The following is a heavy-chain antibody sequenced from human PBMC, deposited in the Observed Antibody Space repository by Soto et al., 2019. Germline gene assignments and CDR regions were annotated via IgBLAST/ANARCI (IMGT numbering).Heavy chain of an antibody. CDR1: GFTFSSYA. CDR3: AKTNGYSIASHHWDY. CDR2: VSASGDTT. V-gene: IGHV3-23*01. J-gene: IGHJ4*02. D-gene: IGHD2-8*01. Sequence: GGSLRLSCAASGFTFSSYAMTWVRQAPGKGLDWVSAVSASGDTTYYADSVRGRFTISRDNSENTLYLQMNSLSAEDSAVYYCAKTNGYSIASHHWDYWGQGTLVTVSS.